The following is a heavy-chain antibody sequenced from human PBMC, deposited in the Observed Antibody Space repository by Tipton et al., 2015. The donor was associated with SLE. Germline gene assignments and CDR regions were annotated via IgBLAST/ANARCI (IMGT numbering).Heavy chain of an antibody. CDR2: IYYSGST. J-gene: IGHJ4*02. CDR3: ARSSIAARGGFDY. D-gene: IGHD6-6*01. Sequence: TLSLTCTVSGGSISSYYWSWIRQPPGKGLEWIGYIYYSGSTNHNPSLKSRVTISVDTSKNQFSLKLSSVTAADTAVYYCARSSIAARGGFDYWGQGTLVTVSS. V-gene: IGHV4-59*01. CDR1: GGSISSYY.